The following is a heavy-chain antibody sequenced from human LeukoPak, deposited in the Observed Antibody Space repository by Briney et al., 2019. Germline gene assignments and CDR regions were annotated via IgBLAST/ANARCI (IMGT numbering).Heavy chain of an antibody. Sequence: SETLSLTCTVSGGSISSGDYYWSWIRQHPGKGLEWIGYIYYRGHTYYNPSLKSRVTISVDTSKNQFSLKLSSVTAADTAVYYCARGRTLDYDFWSGYSKYYFDYWGQGTLVTVSS. CDR3: ARGRTLDYDFWSGYSKYYFDY. CDR1: GGSISSGDYY. D-gene: IGHD3-3*01. CDR2: IYYRGHT. J-gene: IGHJ4*02. V-gene: IGHV4-31*02.